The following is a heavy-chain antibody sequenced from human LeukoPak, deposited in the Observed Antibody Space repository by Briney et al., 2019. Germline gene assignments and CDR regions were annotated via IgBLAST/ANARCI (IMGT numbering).Heavy chain of an antibody. CDR3: AKDGAFGGVIVEYYFDY. CDR2: ISYDGSNK. V-gene: IGHV3-30*18. D-gene: IGHD3-16*02. J-gene: IGHJ4*02. CDR1: GFTFSSYG. Sequence: GGSLRLSCAASGFTFSSYGMHWVRQAPGKGLERVAVISYDGSNKYYADSVKGRFTISRDNSKNTLYLQMNSLRAEDTAVYYCAKDGAFGGVIVEYYFDYWGQGTLVTVSS.